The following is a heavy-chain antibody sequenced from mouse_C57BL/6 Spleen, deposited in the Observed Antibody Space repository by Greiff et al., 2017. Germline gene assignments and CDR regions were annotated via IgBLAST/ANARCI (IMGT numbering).Heavy chain of an antibody. CDR3: ARPTVVAPAY. V-gene: IGHV1-64*01. CDR1: GYTFTSYW. CDR2: IHPNSCST. D-gene: IGHD1-1*01. J-gene: IGHJ2*02. Sequence: VQLQQSGAELVKPGASVKLSCKASGYTFTSYWMHWVKQSPGQGLEWIGMIHPNSCSTNYNENFKSKATLTVEKSSSTAYMQLSSLTSEDSAVXYCARPTVVAPAYWGQGTSLTVSS.